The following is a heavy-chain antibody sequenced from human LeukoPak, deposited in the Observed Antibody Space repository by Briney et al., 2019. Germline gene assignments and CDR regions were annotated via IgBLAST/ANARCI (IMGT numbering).Heavy chain of an antibody. CDR3: ARASLYYYDSSGRWYFGY. J-gene: IGHJ4*02. V-gene: IGHV3-11*04. D-gene: IGHD3-22*01. CDR2: ISHSGATI. Sequence: KASETLSLTCTVSGGSISSSSYYWGWIRQAPGKGLEWISYISHSGATIYYADSVKGRFTISRDNAKNSLYLQMDSLRAEDTAVYYCARASLYYYDSSGRWYFGYWGQGTLVTVSS. CDR1: GGSISSSSYY.